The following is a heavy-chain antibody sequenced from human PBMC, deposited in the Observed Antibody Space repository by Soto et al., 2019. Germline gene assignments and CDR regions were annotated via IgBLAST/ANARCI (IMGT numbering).Heavy chain of an antibody. J-gene: IGHJ6*02. CDR3: ARDSRYYDFWSGTYYYYGMDV. D-gene: IGHD3-3*01. V-gene: IGHV3-13*05. CDR2: IGTAGDP. CDR1: GFTFSSYD. Sequence: GSLRLSCAASGFTFSSYDMHWVRQATGKGLEWVSAIGTAGDPYYPGSVKGRFTISRENAKNSLYLQMNSLRAGDTAVYYCARDSRYYDFWSGTYYYYGMDVWGQGTTVTVSS.